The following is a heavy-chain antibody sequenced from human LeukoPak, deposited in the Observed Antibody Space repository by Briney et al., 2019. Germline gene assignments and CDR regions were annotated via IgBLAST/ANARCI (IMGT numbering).Heavy chain of an antibody. D-gene: IGHD3-22*01. CDR1: GGSISSSSYY. J-gene: IGHJ4*02. CDR2: IYYSGST. CDR3: ARLSHSSGYYPFDY. Sequence: PSETLSLTCTVSGGSISSSSYYWGWIRQPPGKGLEWIGSIYYSGSTYYNPSLKSRVTISVDTSKNQFSLKLSSVTAADTAVYYCARLSHSSGYYPFDYWGQGTLVTVSS. V-gene: IGHV4-39*07.